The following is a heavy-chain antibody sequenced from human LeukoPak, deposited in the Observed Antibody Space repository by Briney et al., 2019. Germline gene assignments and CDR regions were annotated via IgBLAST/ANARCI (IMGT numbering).Heavy chain of an antibody. V-gene: IGHV4-39*01. CDR2: IYYSGST. J-gene: IGHJ4*02. CDR1: GGFLSSSSYY. Sequence: SETLSLTCTVSGGFLSSSSYYWGWIRQPPGKGLEWIGSIYYSGSTYYNPSLKSRVTISVDTSKNQFSLKLSSVTAADTAVYYCARQGLHSDYWGQGTLVTASS. CDR3: ARQGLHSDY. D-gene: IGHD4-11*01.